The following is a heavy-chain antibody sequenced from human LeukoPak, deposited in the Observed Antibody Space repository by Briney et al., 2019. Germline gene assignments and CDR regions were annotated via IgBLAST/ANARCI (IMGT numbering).Heavy chain of an antibody. CDR2: ISSSSSYI. J-gene: IGHJ4*02. D-gene: IGHD6-19*01. CDR3: AGAVAGKGVYVY. V-gene: IGHV3-21*01. Sequence: GGSLRLSCAASGFTFSSYSMNWVRQAPGKGLEWVSSISSSSSYIYYADSVKGRFTISRDNAKNSLYLRMNSLRAEDTAVYYCAGAVAGKGVYVYWGQGTLVTVSS. CDR1: GFTFSSYS.